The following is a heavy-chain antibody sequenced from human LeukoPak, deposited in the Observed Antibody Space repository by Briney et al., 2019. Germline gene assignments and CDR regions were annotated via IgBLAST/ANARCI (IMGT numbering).Heavy chain of an antibody. J-gene: IGHJ3*02. CDR1: GCSISSYY. CDR3: ASSVSDYYDANPDAFDI. D-gene: IGHD3-22*01. Sequence: KPSETLSLTCTVSGCSISSYYWSWLRQPPGKGLEWVGYIYYSGSTNYNPSLKSRVTISVDTSKNQFSLKLSSVTAADTAVYYCASSVSDYYDANPDAFDIWGQGTMVTVSS. CDR2: IYYSGST. V-gene: IGHV4-59*01.